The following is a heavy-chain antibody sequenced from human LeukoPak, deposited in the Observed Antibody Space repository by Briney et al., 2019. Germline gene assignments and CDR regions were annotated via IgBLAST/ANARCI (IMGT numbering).Heavy chain of an antibody. CDR3: AREKGRGVISPYYDC. V-gene: IGHV3-23*01. CDR2: ISGSDGTT. CDR1: GFTFSNYA. Sequence: GGSLRLSCAASGFTFSNYAMSWVRQAPGKGLEWVSGISGSDGTTYYADSVKGRFTISRDTSKNTLSLQMSSLRVEDTAVYFCAREKGRGVISPYYDCWGQGTLVTVSS. D-gene: IGHD3-10*01. J-gene: IGHJ4*02.